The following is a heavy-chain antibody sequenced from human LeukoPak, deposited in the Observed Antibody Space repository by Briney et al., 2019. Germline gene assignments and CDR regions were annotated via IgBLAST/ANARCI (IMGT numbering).Heavy chain of an antibody. J-gene: IGHJ4*02. CDR1: GGSFSGYY. V-gene: IGHV4-34*01. Sequence: SETLSLTCAVYGGSFSGYYWSWIRQPPGKGLEWIGEINHSGSTNYNPSLKSRVTISVDTSKNQLSLKLSSVTAADTAVYYCAGANLLAPGYYFDYWGQGTLVTVSS. D-gene: IGHD2-8*02. CDR3: AGANLLAPGYYFDY. CDR2: INHSGST.